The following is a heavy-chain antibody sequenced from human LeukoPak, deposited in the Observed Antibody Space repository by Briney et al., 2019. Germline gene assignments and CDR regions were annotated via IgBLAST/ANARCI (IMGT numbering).Heavy chain of an antibody. D-gene: IGHD5-24*01. CDR2: ISAYSGNT. CDR1: GYIFTSYG. V-gene: IGHV1-18*01. J-gene: IGHJ5*02. CDR3: ARDPEMATITDWFDP. Sequence: ASVNVSCKTSGYIFTSYGMSWVRQAPGQGLEWMGWISAYSGNTNYAQKFQGRVTMTTDTSTSTAYMELTSLRSDDTAVYYCARDPEMATITDWFDPWGQGTLVTVSS.